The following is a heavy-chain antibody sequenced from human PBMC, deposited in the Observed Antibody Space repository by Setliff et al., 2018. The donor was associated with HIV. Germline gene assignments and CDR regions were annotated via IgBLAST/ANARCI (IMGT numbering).Heavy chain of an antibody. CDR3: ARVGSYWSTFDY. D-gene: IGHD1-26*01. CDR1: GYTLTTFG. CDR2: INTETGNP. J-gene: IGHJ4*02. V-gene: IGHV7-4-1*02. Sequence: ASVKVSCKASGYTLTTFGISWVRQAPGQGLEWMGWINTETGNPMYAQGFTGRFVFSLDTSVSTAYLQINSLKTADTAMYYCARVGSYWSTFDYWGQGALVTVSS.